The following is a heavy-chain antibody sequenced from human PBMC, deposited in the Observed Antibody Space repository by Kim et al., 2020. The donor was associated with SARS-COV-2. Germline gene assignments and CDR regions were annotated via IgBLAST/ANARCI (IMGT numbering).Heavy chain of an antibody. J-gene: IGHJ4*02. CDR3: ARIGDAYYYDSSGYWFDY. D-gene: IGHD3-22*01. CDR1: GFTVSSNY. Sequence: GGSLRLSCAASGFTVSSNYMSWVRQAPGKGLEWVSVIYSGGSTYYADSVKGRFTISRDNSKNTLYLQMNSLRAEDTAVYYCARIGDAYYYDSSGYWFDYWGQGTLVTVSS. V-gene: IGHV3-66*02. CDR2: IYSGGST.